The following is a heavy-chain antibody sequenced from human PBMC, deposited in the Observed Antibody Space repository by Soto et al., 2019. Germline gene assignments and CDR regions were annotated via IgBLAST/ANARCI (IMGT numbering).Heavy chain of an antibody. D-gene: IGHD6-6*01. V-gene: IGHV3-9*01. J-gene: IGHJ3*02. CDR3: AKGPLRSSSSSGMGAFDI. CDR1: GFTFDDYA. CDR2: ISWNSGSI. Sequence: GWSLILSCAASGFTFDDYAMHWVRQAPGKGLEWVSGISWNSGSIGYADSVKGRFTISRDNAKNSLYLQMNSLRAEDTALYYCAKGPLRSSSSSGMGAFDIWGQGTMVTVTS.